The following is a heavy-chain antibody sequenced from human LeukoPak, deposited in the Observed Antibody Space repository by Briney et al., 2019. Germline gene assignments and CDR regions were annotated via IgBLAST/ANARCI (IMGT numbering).Heavy chain of an antibody. J-gene: IGHJ4*02. D-gene: IGHD3-10*01. V-gene: IGHV3-23*01. CDR1: GFTFSSYA. CDR3: AKSAAHYYGSGTATDY. CDR2: ISGSGGST. Sequence: GGSLRLSCAASGFTFSSYAMSWVRQAPGKRLEWVSAISGSGGSTYYADSVKGRFTISRDNSKNTLYLQMNSLRAEDTAVYYCAKSAAHYYGSGTATDYWGQGTLVTVSS.